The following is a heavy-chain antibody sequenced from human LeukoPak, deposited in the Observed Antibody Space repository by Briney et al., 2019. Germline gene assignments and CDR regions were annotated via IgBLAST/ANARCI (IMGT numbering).Heavy chain of an antibody. CDR1: GFTFGDYA. CDR3: TRDELWAVNFDY. V-gene: IGHV3-49*04. Sequence: GRSLRLSCTASGFTFGDYAMSWVRQAPGKGLEWVGFIRRKGYGGTTEYAASVRGRFTISRDDSNRIASLQMTSLKTEDTAVYYCTRDELWAVNFDYWGQGTLVTVSS. CDR2: IRRKGYGGTT. J-gene: IGHJ4*02. D-gene: IGHD2-21*01.